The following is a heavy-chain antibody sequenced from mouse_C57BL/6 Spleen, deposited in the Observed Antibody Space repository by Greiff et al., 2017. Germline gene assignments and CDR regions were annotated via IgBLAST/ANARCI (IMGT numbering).Heavy chain of an antibody. CDR1: GYSFTDYN. D-gene: IGHD6-1*01. CDR3: ARSGSAAGYFDG. Sequence: LVESGPELVKPGASVKISCKASGYSFTDYNMNWVKQSNGKSLEWIVVINPNIGTTSYNQKFKGKATLTVDQSSSTAYMQLNSLTSEDSAVYYCARSGSAAGYFDGWGTGATVTVST. J-gene: IGHJ1*03. CDR2: INPNIGTT. V-gene: IGHV1-39*01.